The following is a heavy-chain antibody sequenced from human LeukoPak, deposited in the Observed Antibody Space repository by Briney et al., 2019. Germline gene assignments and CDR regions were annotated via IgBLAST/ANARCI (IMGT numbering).Heavy chain of an antibody. D-gene: IGHD3-22*01. CDR1: GFTFSSYW. CDR2: IYSGGST. J-gene: IGHJ4*02. Sequence: PGGSLRLSCAASGFTFSSYWMSWVRQAPGKGLEWVSVIYSGGSTYYADSVKGRFTISRDNSKNTLYLQMNSLRAEDTAVYYCAREGLSSGYYVAWGQGTLVTVSS. CDR3: AREGLSSGYYVA. V-gene: IGHV3-53*01.